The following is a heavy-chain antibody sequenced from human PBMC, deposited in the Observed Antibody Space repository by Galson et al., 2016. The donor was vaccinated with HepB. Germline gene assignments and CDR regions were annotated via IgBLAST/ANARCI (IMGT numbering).Heavy chain of an antibody. V-gene: IGHV4-39*01. J-gene: IGHJ3*01. Sequence: SETLSLTCTVPGGSISSSSYFWAWIRQPPGKGLEWIGSIYYSGTTHYNPSLQSRVSISVDTSKNQFSLRLTSVSAADTAMYSCAWQDRAGLVNFWGQGTMVTVSS. CDR2: IYYSGTT. D-gene: IGHD6-19*01. CDR1: GGSISSSSYF. CDR3: AWQDRAGLVNF.